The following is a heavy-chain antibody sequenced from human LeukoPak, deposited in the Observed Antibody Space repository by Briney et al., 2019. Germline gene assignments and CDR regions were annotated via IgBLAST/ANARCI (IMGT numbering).Heavy chain of an antibody. J-gene: IGHJ4*02. CDR1: RGSFSGYY. Sequence: SETLSLTCAVYRGSFSGYYWTWIRQSPGKELEWIGEINHSGTTNYNPSLKSRVTISIDTSKNQFSLKLSSVTAADTAVYYCARGPTIDYDILTGYYYFDYWGQGTLVTVSS. D-gene: IGHD3-9*01. CDR3: ARGPTIDYDILTGYYYFDY. V-gene: IGHV4-34*01. CDR2: INHSGTT.